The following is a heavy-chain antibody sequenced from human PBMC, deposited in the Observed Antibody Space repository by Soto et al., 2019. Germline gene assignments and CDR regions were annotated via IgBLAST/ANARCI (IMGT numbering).Heavy chain of an antibody. J-gene: IGHJ5*02. Sequence: PGGSLRLSCAASGFTFSSDAMHWVRQAPGKGLEWVAVISYDGSNKYYADSVKGRFTISRDNSKNTLYLQMNSLRTEDTAVYYCARPDCSSTSCYPGNRFDPWGQGT. V-gene: IGHV3-30-3*01. CDR2: ISYDGSNK. D-gene: IGHD2-2*01. CDR1: GFTFSSDA. CDR3: ARPDCSSTSCYPGNRFDP.